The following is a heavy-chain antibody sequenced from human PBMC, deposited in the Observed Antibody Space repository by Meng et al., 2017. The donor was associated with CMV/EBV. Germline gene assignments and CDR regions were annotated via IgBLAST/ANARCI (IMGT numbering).Heavy chain of an antibody. CDR2: IIPILGIA. D-gene: IGHD3-9*01. CDR3: AREGIRYFDWLLPGYYFDY. V-gene: IGHV1-69*04. J-gene: IGHJ4*02. CDR1: GGSFSSYS. Sequence: AVQVSCKASGGSFSSYSNSWVRQAPGPGREWMGRIIPILGIANYAQKFQGRVTITADKSTSTAYMELSSLRSEDTAVYYCAREGIRYFDWLLPGYYFDYWGQGTLVTVSS.